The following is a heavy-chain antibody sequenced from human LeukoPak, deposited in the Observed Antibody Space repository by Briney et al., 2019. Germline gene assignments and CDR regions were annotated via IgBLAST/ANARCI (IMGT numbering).Heavy chain of an antibody. Sequence: PSETLSLTCTVSGGSISSYYWSWIRQPAGKGLEWIGRIYTSGSTNYNPSLKSRVTISVDTSKNQFSLILSSVTAADTAVYYCARGGVAARLQYWGQGTLVTVSS. D-gene: IGHD6-6*01. V-gene: IGHV4-4*07. CDR2: IYTSGST. CDR3: ARGGVAARLQY. CDR1: GGSISSYY. J-gene: IGHJ4*02.